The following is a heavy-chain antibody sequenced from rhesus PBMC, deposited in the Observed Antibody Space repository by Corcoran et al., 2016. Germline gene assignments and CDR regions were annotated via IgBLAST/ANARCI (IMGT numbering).Heavy chain of an antibody. CDR2: IYYRGRRL. V-gene: IGHV4S11*01. CDR3: ARFNEFGSGWHTLDV. D-gene: IGHD6-31*01. Sequence: QVQLQESGPGLVKPLETLSLTCAVSGDSISTKYWSCIRPPPGKGLEWIGYIYYRGRRLNYNPSLKSRVTLSVDTSKNQFSLKLTSGTAADTAVYYGARFNEFGSGWHTLDVWGRGVLVTVSS. J-gene: IGHJ5-2*02. CDR1: GDSISTKY.